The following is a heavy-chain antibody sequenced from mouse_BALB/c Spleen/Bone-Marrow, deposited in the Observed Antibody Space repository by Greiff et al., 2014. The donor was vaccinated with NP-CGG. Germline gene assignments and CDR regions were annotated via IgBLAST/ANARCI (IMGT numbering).Heavy chain of an antibody. Sequence: EVQLQAAGGHLLMPCGSPEVSSAALGFPFNDYFMFLVRQNPGKRLEWVGTVSDGSNYTYYPDSVKGRFTISRDNAKNNLYLQMSSLKSEDTAMYYCVRSGERYGPMDYWGQGTSVTVS. CDR1: GFPFNDYF. CDR2: VSDGSNYT. V-gene: IGHV5-4*02. CDR3: VRSGERYGPMDY. D-gene: IGHD1-1*02. J-gene: IGHJ4*01.